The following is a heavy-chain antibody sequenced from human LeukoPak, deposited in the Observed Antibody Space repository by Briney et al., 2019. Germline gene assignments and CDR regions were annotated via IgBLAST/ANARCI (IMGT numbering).Heavy chain of an antibody. CDR1: GGSISSYY. V-gene: IGHV4-59*08. D-gene: IGHD4-23*01. CDR2: IYYSGIT. Sequence: PSDTLSLTCTVSGGSISSYYWTWIRQPPGKGRDWSGYIYYSGITNYNPSLKKRVTISVDTSKNQFSLKLSSVTAADTAVYYCARHSSVAGKDNWFDPWGQGTLVTVSS. J-gene: IGHJ5*02. CDR3: ARHSSVAGKDNWFDP.